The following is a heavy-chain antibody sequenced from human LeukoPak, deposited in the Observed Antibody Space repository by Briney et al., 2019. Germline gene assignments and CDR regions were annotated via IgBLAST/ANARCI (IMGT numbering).Heavy chain of an antibody. J-gene: IGHJ4*02. Sequence: GGSLRLSCAASGFAFSGYWMTWVRQAPGKGLEWVANIKQDGSDKHYVDSVKGRFIISRDNAKNSLYLQMNSLRAEDTAVYYCARAGYTYITLYYWGQGTLVTVSS. V-gene: IGHV3-7*01. CDR1: GFAFSGYW. CDR2: IKQDGSDK. CDR3: ARAGYTYITLYY. D-gene: IGHD5-18*01.